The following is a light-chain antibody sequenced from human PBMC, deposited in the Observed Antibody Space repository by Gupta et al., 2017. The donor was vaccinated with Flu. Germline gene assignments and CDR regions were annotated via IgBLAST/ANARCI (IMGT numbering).Light chain of an antibody. CDR1: QSLRQSEGYDY. CDR2: KGS. J-gene: IGKJ2*01. Sequence: DILMTQSPLSLSVTPGETASISCKSSQSLRQSEGYDYLAWYLQRPGQSPHLLLYKGSSRASAVPDRISGSGTGAAFTLTLIRMVAPDVVIYYCCQVYETGYTFGPGTRLDIK. CDR3: CQVYETGYT. V-gene: IGKV2-28*01.